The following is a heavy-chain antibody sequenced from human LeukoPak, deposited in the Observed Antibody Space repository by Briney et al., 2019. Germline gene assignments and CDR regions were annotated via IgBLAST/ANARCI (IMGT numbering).Heavy chain of an antibody. D-gene: IGHD3-3*02. Sequence: SETLSLTCTVSGGSISSYYWSWIRQPPGKGLEWIGYIYYSGSTNYNPSLKSRVTISVDTSKNQFSLKLSSVTAADTAVYYCARVVSKSWFDPWGQGTLVTVSS. CDR2: IYYSGST. V-gene: IGHV4-59*01. J-gene: IGHJ5*02. CDR3: ARVVSKSWFDP. CDR1: GGSISSYY.